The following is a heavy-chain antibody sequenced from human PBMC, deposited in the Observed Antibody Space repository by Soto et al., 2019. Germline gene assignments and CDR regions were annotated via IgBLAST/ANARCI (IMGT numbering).Heavy chain of an antibody. CDR2: INHSGST. CDR1: GRSFSGYY. J-gene: IGHJ4*02. Sequence: QVQLQQWGAGLLKPSETLSLTCAVYGRSFSGYYWSWIRQPPGKGLEWIGEINHSGSTNYNPSLKSRVTISVDTSKNQFSLKLSSVTAADTAVYYCARAPPLRFYPYHFDYWGQGTLVTVSS. D-gene: IGHD3-3*01. CDR3: ARAPPLRFYPYHFDY. V-gene: IGHV4-34*01.